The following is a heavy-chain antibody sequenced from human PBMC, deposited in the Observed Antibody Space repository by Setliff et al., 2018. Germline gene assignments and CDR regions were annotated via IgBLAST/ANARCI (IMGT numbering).Heavy chain of an antibody. CDR1: GGSISSYY. Sequence: KTSETLSLTCTVSGGSISSYYWSWIRQPAGKGLEWIGHIYIGGSANYNPSLKSRVTMSIDTSKNQFSLKLNFVTAADMAVYYCAREQWLDPPGYYYMDVWAKGTTVTVSS. CDR3: AREQWLDPPGYYYMDV. V-gene: IGHV4-4*07. D-gene: IGHD6-19*01. CDR2: IYIGGSA. J-gene: IGHJ6*03.